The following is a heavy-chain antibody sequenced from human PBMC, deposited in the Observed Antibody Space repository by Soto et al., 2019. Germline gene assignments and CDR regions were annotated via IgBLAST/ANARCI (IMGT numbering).Heavy chain of an antibody. J-gene: IGHJ6*02. Sequence: QVQLVQSGAEVKKPGASVKVSCKASGYTFTTYAIDWVRQAPGQRLEWMGWINAGNGNTKYSQKFQGRVTITRDTSASTAYMELSSLRSEDTAVYYCARCAEGSSGDPQYYGMDVWGQGTTVTVSS. D-gene: IGHD6-13*01. CDR3: ARCAEGSSGDPQYYGMDV. CDR2: INAGNGNT. V-gene: IGHV1-3*01. CDR1: GYTFTTYA.